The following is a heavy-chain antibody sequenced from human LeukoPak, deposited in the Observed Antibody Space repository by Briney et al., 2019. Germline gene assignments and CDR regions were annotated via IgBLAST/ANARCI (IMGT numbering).Heavy chain of an antibody. Sequence: GGSLRLSCAASGFTFSSYWMSWVRQAPGKGLEWVANIKQDGSEKCYVDSVKGRFTISRDNAKNSLYLQMNSLRAEDTAVYYCARDRGDILTGYPYYYYGMDVWGKGTTVTVSS. CDR1: GFTFSSYW. J-gene: IGHJ6*04. CDR2: IKQDGSEK. D-gene: IGHD3-9*01. CDR3: ARDRGDILTGYPYYYYGMDV. V-gene: IGHV3-7*03.